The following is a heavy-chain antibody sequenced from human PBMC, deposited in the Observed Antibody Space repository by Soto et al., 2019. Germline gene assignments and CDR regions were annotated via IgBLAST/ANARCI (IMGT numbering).Heavy chain of an antibody. J-gene: IGHJ4*02. D-gene: IGHD6-19*01. CDR2: ISSSSRYI. Sequence: EVQLVESGGGLVKPGGSLRLSCAASGFTFSDYSMNWGRQAPGKGLDWVSSISSSSRYIYYADSVKGRFTISRDNANNSLYLQMNSLRAEDTAVYYCARDTSGWYKGEFDYWGQGTLVTVSS. CDR3: ARDTSGWYKGEFDY. V-gene: IGHV3-21*02. CDR1: GFTFSDYS.